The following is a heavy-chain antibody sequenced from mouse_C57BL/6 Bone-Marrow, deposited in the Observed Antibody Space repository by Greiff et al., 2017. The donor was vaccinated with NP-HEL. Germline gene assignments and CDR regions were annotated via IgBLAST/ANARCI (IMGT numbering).Heavy chain of an antibody. J-gene: IGHJ2*01. CDR1: GYAFSSSW. Sequence: QVQLQQSGPELVKPGASVKISCKASGYAFSSSWMNWVKQRPGKGLEWIGRIYPGDGDTNYNGKFKGTATLTADKSSSTAYMQLSSLTSEDSAVYFCARRSANWLYFDYWGQGTTLTVSS. D-gene: IGHD4-1*01. V-gene: IGHV1-82*01. CDR3: ARRSANWLYFDY. CDR2: IYPGDGDT.